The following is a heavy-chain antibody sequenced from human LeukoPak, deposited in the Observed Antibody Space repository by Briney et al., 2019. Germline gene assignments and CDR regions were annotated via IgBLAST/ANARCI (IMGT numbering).Heavy chain of an antibody. V-gene: IGHV3-48*01. CDR3: ARDPPWDIAAAGTGY. J-gene: IGHJ4*02. CDR1: GFTFSSYS. CDR2: ISSSSSTI. D-gene: IGHD6-13*01. Sequence: GGSLRLSCAASGFTFSSYSMNWVRQAPGKGLEWVSYISSSSSTIYYADSVKGRFTISRDNAKNSLYLQMNSLRAEDTAVYYCARDPPWDIAAAGTGYWGQGTLVTVSS.